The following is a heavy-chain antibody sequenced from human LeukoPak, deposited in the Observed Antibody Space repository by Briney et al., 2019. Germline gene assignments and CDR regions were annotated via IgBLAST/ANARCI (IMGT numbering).Heavy chain of an antibody. D-gene: IGHD3-10*01. J-gene: IGHJ5*02. Sequence: ASVKVSCKASGYTFTGYYMHWVRQAPGQGLEWMGIINPSGGSTGYAQKFRGRVTMTRDTSTSTVYMELSSLRSEDTAVYYCARGRMVRGVSAFNYWFDPWGQGTLVTVSS. V-gene: IGHV1-46*01. CDR1: GYTFTGYY. CDR3: ARGRMVRGVSAFNYWFDP. CDR2: INPSGGST.